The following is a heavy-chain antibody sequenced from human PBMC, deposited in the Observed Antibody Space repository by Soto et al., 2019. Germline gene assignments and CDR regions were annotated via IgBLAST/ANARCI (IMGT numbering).Heavy chain of an antibody. V-gene: IGHV3-30*18. Sequence: QGQLVESGGGVVQPGTSLRLSCAASGFIFSRDGRHWVRQAPGKGLEWVAFTSYDGSNTYYADSVKGRFTISRDNPKNTLFLQMNSLRPNDTALYFCAKDRGSYVIWSGTQRYYAMDVWGQGATVTVSS. CDR2: TSYDGSNT. D-gene: IGHD3-3*01. CDR1: GFIFSRDG. CDR3: AKDRGSYVIWSGTQRYYAMDV. J-gene: IGHJ6*02.